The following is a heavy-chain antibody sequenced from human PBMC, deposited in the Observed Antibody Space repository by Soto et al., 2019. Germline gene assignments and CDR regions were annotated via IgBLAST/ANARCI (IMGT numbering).Heavy chain of an antibody. CDR3: ARGAYSSSSSHDY. V-gene: IGHV3-21*01. D-gene: IGHD6-6*01. CDR1: GFTFSSYS. J-gene: IGHJ4*02. CDR2: ISSSSSYI. Sequence: EVQLVESGGGLVKPGGSLRLSCAASGFTFSSYSMNWVRQAPGKGLEWVSSISSSSSYIYYADSVKGRFTISRDNAKNSLYLQMNSLRAEGTAVYYCARGAYSSSSSHDYWGQGTLVTVSS.